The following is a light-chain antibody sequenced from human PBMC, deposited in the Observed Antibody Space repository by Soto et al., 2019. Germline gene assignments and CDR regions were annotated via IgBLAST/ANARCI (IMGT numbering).Light chain of an antibody. J-gene: IGKJ1*01. CDR2: GAS. CDR1: QTVSSTY. CDR3: HQCGNAWWT. V-gene: IGKV3-20*01. Sequence: ELVLTQSPGTLSLSPGERATLSCRASQTVSSTYLVWYQQKPGQAPRLLIYGASNRAPGISDRFSGSGSGTDFTLTISRLEPEDFAVYYCHQCGNAWWTFGQGTKVEIK.